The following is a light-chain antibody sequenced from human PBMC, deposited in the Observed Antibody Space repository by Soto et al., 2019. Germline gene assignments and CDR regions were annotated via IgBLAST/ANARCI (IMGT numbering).Light chain of an antibody. CDR3: QQYGSSPLIT. CDR1: QSVSNDY. Sequence: EMVLTQSPGTLSLSPGDRATLSCRARQSVSNDYVAWVQQKPGQTPRLLIYSVSSRATGIPDRFSGSGSGTDFTLTISRLEPEDFAVYHCQQYGSSPLITFGQGTRLEIK. V-gene: IGKV3-20*01. J-gene: IGKJ5*01. CDR2: SVS.